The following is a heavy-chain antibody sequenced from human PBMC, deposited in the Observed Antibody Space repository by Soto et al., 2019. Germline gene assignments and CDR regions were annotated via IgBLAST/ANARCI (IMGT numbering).Heavy chain of an antibody. D-gene: IGHD3-10*01. CDR2: INAGNGNT. Sequence: AASVKVSCKASGYTFTSYAMHWVRQAPGQRLEWMGWINAGNGNTKYSQKFQGRVTITRDTSASTAYMELSSLRSEDTAVYYCAREGITMVRRVRAKWFDPWGQGTLVTVSS. CDR1: GYTFTSYA. CDR3: AREGITMVRRVRAKWFDP. J-gene: IGHJ5*02. V-gene: IGHV1-3*01.